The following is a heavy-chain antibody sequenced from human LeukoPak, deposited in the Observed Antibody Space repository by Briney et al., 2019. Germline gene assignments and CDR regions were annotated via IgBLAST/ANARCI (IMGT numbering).Heavy chain of an antibody. CDR2: ISSSSSYI. Sequence: GGSLRLSCAASGFNFSSYSMNWVRQAPGKGLEWVSSISSSSSYIYYADSVKGRFTISRDNAKNSLYLQMNSLRAEDTAVYYCAREETTVVTLGGFDIWGQGTMVTVSS. D-gene: IGHD4-23*01. CDR3: AREETTVVTLGGFDI. J-gene: IGHJ3*02. V-gene: IGHV3-21*01. CDR1: GFNFSSYS.